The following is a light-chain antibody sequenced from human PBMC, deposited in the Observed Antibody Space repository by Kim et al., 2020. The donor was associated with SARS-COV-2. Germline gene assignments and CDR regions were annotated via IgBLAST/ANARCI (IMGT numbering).Light chain of an antibody. CDR3: SSYTSSSTYV. CDR1: SSDVGGYKY. Sequence: GQSITISCTGTSSDVGGYKYVSWYQQHPGKAPQLMIYDVSKRPSGVSNRFSGSKSGNTASLTISGLQAEDEADYYCSSYTSSSTYVFGTGTKVTVL. CDR2: DVS. V-gene: IGLV2-14*04. J-gene: IGLJ1*01.